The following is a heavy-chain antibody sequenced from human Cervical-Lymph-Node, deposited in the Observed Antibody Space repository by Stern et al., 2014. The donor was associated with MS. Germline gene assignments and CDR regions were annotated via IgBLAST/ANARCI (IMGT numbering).Heavy chain of an antibody. CDR2: ISYDGKNK. Sequence: VKLVESGGGEVQPGRSLRLSCAASGFTFSIYGMHWVRQAPGKELVWVAIISYDGKNKYYADYVKVRFTISVENYKQKLYLQMNSLRAEDTAVYHCAKETEYYGLDVWGQGTTVTVS. V-gene: IGHV3-30*18. J-gene: IGHJ6*02. D-gene: IGHD1-14*01. CDR3: AKETEYYGLDV. CDR1: GFTFSIYG.